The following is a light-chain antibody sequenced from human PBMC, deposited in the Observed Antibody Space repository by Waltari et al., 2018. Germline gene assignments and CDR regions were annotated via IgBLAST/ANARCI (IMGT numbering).Light chain of an antibody. CDR2: TAS. V-gene: IGKV1-5*03. J-gene: IGKJ2*01. CDR1: QTISSW. CDR3: QQYDRLPVT. Sequence: DIQMTQSPSTLSTSIGDRVTITCRASQTISSWLAWYQQKPGKAPKLLINTASSLESGVPSRFSGSGSVTAFTLTISSLQPDDFATYYCQQYDRLPVTFGQGTKLEIK.